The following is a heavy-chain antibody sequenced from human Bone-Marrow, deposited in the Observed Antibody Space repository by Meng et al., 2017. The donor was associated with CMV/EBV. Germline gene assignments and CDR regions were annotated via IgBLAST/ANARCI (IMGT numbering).Heavy chain of an antibody. J-gene: IGHJ6*02. Sequence: SVKVSCKASGGTFSSYAISWVRQAPGQGLEWMGGIIPIFGTANYAQKFQGRVTITTDESTSTAYMELSSLRSEDTAVYYCARLGYCSSNSCSPPSGMDVWGQGTMVTVSS. CDR1: GGTFSSYA. V-gene: IGHV1-69*05. CDR2: IIPIFGTA. CDR3: ARLGYCSSNSCSPPSGMDV. D-gene: IGHD2-2*01.